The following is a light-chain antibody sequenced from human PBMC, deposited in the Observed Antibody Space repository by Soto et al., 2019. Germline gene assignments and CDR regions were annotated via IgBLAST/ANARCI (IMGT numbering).Light chain of an antibody. CDR3: QQYGSSPLT. CDR1: QSVSSSY. CDR2: GAS. J-gene: IGKJ4*01. V-gene: IGKV3-20*01. Sequence: EIVLTQSPGTLSLSPGERATLSCRASQSVSSSYLAWYQQKPGQAPRLLIYGASSRATGIPDRFSGSGSRTDFTLTISRLEPEDFAVYYCQQYGSSPLTFGGGTKVEI.